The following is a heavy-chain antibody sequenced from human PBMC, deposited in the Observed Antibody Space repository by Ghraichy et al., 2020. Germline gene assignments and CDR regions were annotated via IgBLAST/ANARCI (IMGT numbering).Heavy chain of an antibody. CDR2: ISWNSGNI. V-gene: IGHV3-9*01. CDR1: GFTFDDYA. D-gene: IGHD3-10*01. J-gene: IGHJ4*02. CDR3: ARASGNWGGYFDY. Sequence: GGSLRLSCAASGFTFDDYAMHWVRQAPGKGLEWVSGISWNSGNIGYADSVKGRFTISRDNAKNSLYRQMNSLRAEDTALYYCARASGNWGGYFDYWGQGALVTVSS.